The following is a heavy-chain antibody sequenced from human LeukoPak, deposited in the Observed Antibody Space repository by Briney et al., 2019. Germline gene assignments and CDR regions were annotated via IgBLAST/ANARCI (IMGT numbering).Heavy chain of an antibody. V-gene: IGHV3-23*01. J-gene: IGHJ4*02. CDR1: GFTFIGYA. D-gene: IGHD2-15*01. Sequence: GGSLRLSCEASGFTFIGYAMNWVRQAPGKRLEWVSVISGNGGATYYADSVKGRFTISRDNAKNTLYLQMDSLRAEDTAVYYCAKRPIVAASGPYFFDYWGQGTLVAVSS. CDR3: AKRPIVAASGPYFFDY. CDR2: ISGNGGAT.